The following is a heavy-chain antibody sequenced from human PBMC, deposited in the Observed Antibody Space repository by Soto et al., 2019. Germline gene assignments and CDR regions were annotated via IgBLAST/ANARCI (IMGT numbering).Heavy chain of an antibody. CDR1: GGSINSYY. D-gene: IGHD3-10*01. CDR2: VHHSWGS. Sequence: QVQLQESGPGLVKPSETLSLSCTVSGGSINSYYWSWIRQSPGKRMEWIGYVHHSWGSSYNPSLQSRVAISLDTSKSQFSLKVTSVTATDTAVYYCARQGFGPLHGLVDVCGQGTTVTVSS. CDR3: ARQGFGPLHGLVDV. J-gene: IGHJ6*02. V-gene: IGHV4-59*08.